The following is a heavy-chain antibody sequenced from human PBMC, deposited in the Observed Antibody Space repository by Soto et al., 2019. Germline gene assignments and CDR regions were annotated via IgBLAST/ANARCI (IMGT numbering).Heavy chain of an antibody. J-gene: IGHJ4*02. V-gene: IGHV3-21*01. D-gene: IGHD6-25*01. CDR3: ARDGYSSGFDY. CDR1: GFTFSRHS. Sequence: GGSLRLSCAASGFTFSRHSLNWVRQAPGKGLEWVSSISTTSSYIYNADSEKGRFTISRDNAKNSLYLQMDSLRAEDTAVYYCARDGYSSGFDYWGQGTLVTVSS. CDR2: ISTTSSYI.